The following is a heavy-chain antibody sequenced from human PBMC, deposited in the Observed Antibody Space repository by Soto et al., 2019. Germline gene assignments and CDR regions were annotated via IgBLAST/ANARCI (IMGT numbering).Heavy chain of an antibody. D-gene: IGHD6-13*01. CDR1: GGSISSSSYY. V-gene: IGHV4-39*01. Sequence: QLQLQESGPGLVKPSETLSLTCTVSGGSISSSSYYWGWIRQPPGKGLEWIGSIYYSGSTYYNPSLKGRVPISVDTSKNQFSLKLSSVTAADTAVYYCARMRYKREMKIAADTYAFDIWGQGTMVTVSS. CDR2: IYYSGST. CDR3: ARMRYKREMKIAADTYAFDI. J-gene: IGHJ3*02.